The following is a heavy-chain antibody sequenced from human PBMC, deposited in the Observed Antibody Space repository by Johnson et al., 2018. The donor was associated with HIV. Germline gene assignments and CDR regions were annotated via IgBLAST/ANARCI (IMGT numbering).Heavy chain of an antibody. D-gene: IGHD3-22*01. J-gene: IGHJ3*02. CDR2: IYSGGNT. CDR3: AREARIVVVEPSDAFDI. V-gene: IGHV3-66*01. CDR1: GFTVSSNY. Sequence: VQLVESGGGLVQPGGSLRLSCAASGFTVSSNYMSWVRQAPGQGLEWVSVIYSGGNTYYADSVKGRFTISRDNSKNTLSLQMNSLRVEDTAVYYCAREARIVVVEPSDAFDIWGQGTMVTVSS.